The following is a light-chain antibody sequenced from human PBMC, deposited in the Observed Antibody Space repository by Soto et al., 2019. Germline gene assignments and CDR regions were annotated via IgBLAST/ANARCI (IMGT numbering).Light chain of an antibody. V-gene: IGKV3-20*01. Sequence: EIVLTQSPGTLSLSPGERATLSCRASQSVSDSYLAWYQQKPGQTPRLLIYGASSRATGIPDRFSGSGSGTDFTLTIGRLEPEDFAVYYWQQYGSPPFAFGQGTKLEIK. CDR3: QQYGSPPFA. CDR2: GAS. CDR1: QSVSDSY. J-gene: IGKJ2*01.